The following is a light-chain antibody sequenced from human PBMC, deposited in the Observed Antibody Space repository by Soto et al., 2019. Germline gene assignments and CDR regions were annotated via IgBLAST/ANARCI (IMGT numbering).Light chain of an antibody. CDR1: QSVISY. V-gene: IGKV3-11*01. CDR3: QQRSNLPRT. CDR2: DAS. J-gene: IGKJ4*01. Sequence: EIVVTQSPATLSLSPGVRDTLSCRAIQSVISYFSWYQQKPGQAPRLLIYDASNRATGLPARFSGSGSGTDFTLTISSQEPEDFAVYYCQQRSNLPRTFGGETKEQIK.